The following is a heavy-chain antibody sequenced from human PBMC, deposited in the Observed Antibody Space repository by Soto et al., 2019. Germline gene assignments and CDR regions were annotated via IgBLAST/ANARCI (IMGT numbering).Heavy chain of an antibody. CDR3: ARHALQYCGGDCYLLPYFDL. D-gene: IGHD2-21*02. CDR1: GFTFSGSA. Sequence: EVQLVESGGGLVQPGGSLKLSCAASGFTFSGSAMHWVCQASGKGLEWVGRIRSKANNYATVYAASVKGRFTISRDDSKNTAHLQMNSLKTEDTAVYYCARHALQYCGGDCYLLPYFDLWGRGTLVTVSS. J-gene: IGHJ2*01. V-gene: IGHV3-73*02. CDR2: IRSKANNYAT.